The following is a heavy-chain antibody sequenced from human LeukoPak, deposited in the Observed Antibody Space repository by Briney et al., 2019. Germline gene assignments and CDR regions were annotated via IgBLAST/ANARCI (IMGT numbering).Heavy chain of an antibody. CDR1: GFTFSTYW. V-gene: IGHV3-7*01. Sequence: GGSLRLSCAASGFTFSTYWMSWVRQAPGKGLQWVAKIKEDGSEKYYVDSAKGRFTISRDNAKSSVYLQMNSLRAEDTAQYYCARDIHLTGYYVGLDRWGQGTLVTVSS. D-gene: IGHD3-10*02. J-gene: IGHJ4*02. CDR3: ARDIHLTGYYVGLDR. CDR2: IKEDGSEK.